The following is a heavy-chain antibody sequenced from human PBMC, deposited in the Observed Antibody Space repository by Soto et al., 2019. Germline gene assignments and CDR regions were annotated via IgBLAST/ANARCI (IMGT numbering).Heavy chain of an antibody. V-gene: IGHV1-69*19. CDR3: AREVQVHTPAFVY. Sequence: QVQLVQSGAEMKKPGSSVKVSCQSSGGTFNTYAMNWVRQAPGQGPEWMGDISPMFGAANYAPKLQGRGTITADEATGTSYMQLSSLTSEDTALYFCAREVQVHTPAFVYWGQGTLVTVSS. J-gene: IGHJ4*02. CDR2: ISPMFGAA. D-gene: IGHD3-10*01. CDR1: GGTFNTYA.